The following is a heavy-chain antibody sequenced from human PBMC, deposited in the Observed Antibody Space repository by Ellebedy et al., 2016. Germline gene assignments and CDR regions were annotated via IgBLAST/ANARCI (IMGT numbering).Heavy chain of an antibody. J-gene: IGHJ4*02. Sequence: SETLSLTCTVSGASIKTYYWSWIRQPPGKGLEWIAYMYHSGTTTSNPSLSSRVTMSADTSNNQFSLTLSSVTAADTAVYFCARVGSTDWLPYFFDYWGQGILATVSS. CDR2: MYHSGTT. CDR1: GASIKTYY. CDR3: ARVGSTDWLPYFFDY. V-gene: IGHV4-59*08. D-gene: IGHD1-26*01.